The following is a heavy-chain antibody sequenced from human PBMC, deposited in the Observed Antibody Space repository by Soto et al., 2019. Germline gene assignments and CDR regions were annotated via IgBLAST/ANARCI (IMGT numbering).Heavy chain of an antibody. CDR2: INSNSGAT. J-gene: IGHJ5*02. CDR3: ARGGGTILAPLP. Sequence: QVQLVQSGAEVKKPGASVKVSCKASGYTFTGYFMHWVRQAPGQGLEWMGWINSNSGATKYAQKFQGRVTLSRDTSLSTADMELSGLRSDDTAVYYCARGGGTILAPLPWGQGTLVTVSS. D-gene: IGHD3-3*01. V-gene: IGHV1-2*02. CDR1: GYTFTGYF.